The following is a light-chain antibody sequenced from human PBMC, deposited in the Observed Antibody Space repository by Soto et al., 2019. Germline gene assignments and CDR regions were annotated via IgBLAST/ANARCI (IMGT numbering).Light chain of an antibody. Sequence: EIVLTQSPGTLSLSPGERATLSCRASQSVSSTYIAWYQQNPGQAPMLLIYGASSRATGIPDRFSGSGSGTDFTLTISSLEPEDFAVYFCQQYGRSPPFTFGQGTKVEIK. J-gene: IGKJ2*01. CDR1: QSVSSTY. V-gene: IGKV3-20*01. CDR3: QQYGRSPPFT. CDR2: GAS.